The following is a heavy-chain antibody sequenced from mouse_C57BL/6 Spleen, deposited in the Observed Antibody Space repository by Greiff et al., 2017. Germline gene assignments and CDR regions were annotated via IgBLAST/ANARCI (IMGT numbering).Heavy chain of an antibody. V-gene: IGHV1-39*01. Sequence: LQESGPELVKPGASVKISCKASGYSFTDYNMNWVKQSNGKSLEWIGVINPNYGTTSYNQKFKGKATLTVDQSSSTAYMQLNSLTSEDSAVYYCARGALPHYYGSSYLYYFDYWGQGTTLTVSS. CDR3: ARGALPHYYGSSYLYYFDY. CDR2: INPNYGTT. J-gene: IGHJ2*01. CDR1: GYSFTDYN. D-gene: IGHD1-1*01.